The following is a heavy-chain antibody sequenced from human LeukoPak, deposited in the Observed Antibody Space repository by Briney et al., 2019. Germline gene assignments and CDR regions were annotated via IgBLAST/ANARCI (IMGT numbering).Heavy chain of an antibody. D-gene: IGHD3-10*01. CDR3: AREEGYYYGSGSYSY. V-gene: IGHV3-7*01. J-gene: IGHJ4*02. Sequence: GGSLRLSCAASGFTFSSHRMSWVRQAPGKGLEWVANIKKDGSEKYYVDSVKGRFTISRDNAKTSLYLQMNSLRAEDTAVYYCAREEGYYYGSGSYSYWGPGTLVTVSS. CDR2: IKKDGSEK. CDR1: GFTFSSHR.